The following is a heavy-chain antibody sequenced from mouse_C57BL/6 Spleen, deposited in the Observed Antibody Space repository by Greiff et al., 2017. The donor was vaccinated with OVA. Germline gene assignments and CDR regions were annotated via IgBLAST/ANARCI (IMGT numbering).Heavy chain of an antibody. V-gene: IGHV1-26*01. CDR2: INPNNGGT. J-gene: IGHJ3*01. D-gene: IGHD2-4*01. Sequence: EVQLQQSGPELVKPGASVKISCKASGYTFTDYYMNWVKQSHGKSLEWIGDINPNNGGTSYNQKFKGNATLTVDKSSSTAYMELRSLTSEDAAVYYCARSLYDYDGGFAYWGQGTLVTVSA. CDR1: GYTFTDYY. CDR3: ARSLYDYDGGFAY.